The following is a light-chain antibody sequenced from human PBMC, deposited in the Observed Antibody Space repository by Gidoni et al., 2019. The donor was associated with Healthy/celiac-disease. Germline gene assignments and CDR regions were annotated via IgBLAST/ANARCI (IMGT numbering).Light chain of an antibody. V-gene: IGKV1-39*01. CDR2: AAS. J-gene: IGKJ3*01. CDR1: QSISSY. CDR3: QQSYSTPFT. Sequence: DIQMTQSPSSLSASVGDRVTITCRASQSISSYLNWYQQKPGKAPKLLIYAASSLQSGVPSRFSGSGSWTDFTLTISSLQPEDSATYYCQQSYSTPFTFGPGTKVDIK.